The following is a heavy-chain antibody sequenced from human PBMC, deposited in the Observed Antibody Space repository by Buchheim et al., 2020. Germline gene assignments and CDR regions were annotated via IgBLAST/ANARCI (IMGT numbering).Heavy chain of an antibody. CDR3: ARGHYYGSGSYWYYYYGMDV. CDR1: GGSFSGYY. V-gene: IGHV4-34*01. D-gene: IGHD3-10*01. CDR2: IIHSGST. J-gene: IGHJ6*02. Sequence: QVQLQQWGAGLLKPSETLSLTCAVYGGSFSGYYWSWIRQPPGKGLEWSGEIIHSGSTNYNPSLKSRVTISVDTSKNQFSLKLSSVTAADTAVYYCARGHYYGSGSYWYYYYGMDVWGQGTT.